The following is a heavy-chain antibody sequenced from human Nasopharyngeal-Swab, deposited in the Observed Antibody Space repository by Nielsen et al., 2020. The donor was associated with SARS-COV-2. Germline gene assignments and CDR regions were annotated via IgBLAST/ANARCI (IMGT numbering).Heavy chain of an antibody. CDR1: GYIFSNYW. CDR2: IYPGDSDT. Sequence: KVSCKGAGYIFSNYWIGWVRQMPGKGLEWGGIIYPGDSDTRYSPSFQGQVTISADKSISTTYLQWSSLKASDTAMYYCARLLLSKYFDYWGQGTLVTVSS. V-gene: IGHV5-51*01. J-gene: IGHJ4*02. CDR3: ARLLLSKYFDY.